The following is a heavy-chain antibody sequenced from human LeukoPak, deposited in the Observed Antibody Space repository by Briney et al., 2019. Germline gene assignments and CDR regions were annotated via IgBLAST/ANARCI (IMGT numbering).Heavy chain of an antibody. CDR2: ISSSSSYI. V-gene: IGHV3-21*01. CDR1: GFTFSSYS. D-gene: IGHD5-18*01. Sequence: KPGGSPRLSCAASGFTFSSYSMNWVRQAPGKGLEWVSSISSSSSYIYYADSVKGRFTISRDNAKNSLYLQMNSLRAEDTAVYYCARVEDTAMVQGVDYWGQGTLVTVSS. CDR3: ARVEDTAMVQGVDY. J-gene: IGHJ4*02.